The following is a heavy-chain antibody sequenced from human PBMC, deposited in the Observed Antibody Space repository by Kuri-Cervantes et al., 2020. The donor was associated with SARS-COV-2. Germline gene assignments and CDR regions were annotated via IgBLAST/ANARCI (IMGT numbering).Heavy chain of an antibody. Sequence: GESLKISCAASGFTFSDYYMSWIRQAPGKGLEWISFISSSGNYANYADSVKGRFTVSRDNAKSSLYLQMNSLRGDDTAVYYCAGSGYNYGLPNAQWGQGTLVTVSS. CDR2: ISSSGNYA. CDR3: AGSGYNYGLPNAQ. V-gene: IGHV3-11*03. D-gene: IGHD3-22*01. CDR1: GFTFSDYY. J-gene: IGHJ4*02.